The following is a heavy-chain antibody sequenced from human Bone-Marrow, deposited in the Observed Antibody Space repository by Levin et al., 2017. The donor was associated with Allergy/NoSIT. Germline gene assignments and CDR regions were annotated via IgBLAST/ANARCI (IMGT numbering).Heavy chain of an antibody. J-gene: IGHJ4*02. CDR1: GFTFDDYA. Sequence: GGSLRLSCAASGFTFDDYAMHWVRQAPGKGLEWVSGISWNSGSIGYADSVKGRFTISRDNAKNSLYLQMNSLRAEDTALYYCAKGGYCSGGSCYASLDYWGQGTLVTVSS. V-gene: IGHV3-9*01. D-gene: IGHD2-15*01. CDR2: ISWNSGSI. CDR3: AKGGYCSGGSCYASLDY.